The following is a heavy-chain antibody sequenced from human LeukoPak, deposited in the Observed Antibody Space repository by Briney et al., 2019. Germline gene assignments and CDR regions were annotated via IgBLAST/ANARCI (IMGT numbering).Heavy chain of an antibody. CDR1: GFAFSTYS. Sequence: GGSLRLSCAASGFAFSTYSMSWVHQAPGKGLEWLSYISSGRSAIYYADSVKGRFTISRDNAKNSLYLQINSLRDEDTAVYYCARLNYGDYGCFDYWGQGTLVTVSS. CDR3: ARLNYGDYGCFDY. J-gene: IGHJ4*02. V-gene: IGHV3-48*02. CDR2: ISSGRSAI. D-gene: IGHD4-17*01.